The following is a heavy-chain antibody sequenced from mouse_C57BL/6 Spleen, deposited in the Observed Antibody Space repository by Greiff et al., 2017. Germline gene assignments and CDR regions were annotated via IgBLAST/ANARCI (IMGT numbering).Heavy chain of an antibody. CDR2: ILPGSGST. J-gene: IGHJ4*01. CDR1: GYTFTGYW. CDR3: ARKKYYGSSYRKGYYAMDY. V-gene: IGHV1-9*01. Sequence: VQLQQSGAELMKPGASVKLSCKATGYTFTGYWIEWVKQRPGHGLEWIGEILPGSGSTNYNEKFKGKAKFTADTSSNTAYMQLSSLTTEDSAIYYCARKKYYGSSYRKGYYAMDYWGQGTSVTVSS. D-gene: IGHD1-1*01.